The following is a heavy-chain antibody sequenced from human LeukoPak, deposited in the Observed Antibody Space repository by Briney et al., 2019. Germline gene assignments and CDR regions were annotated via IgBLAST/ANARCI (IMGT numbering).Heavy chain of an antibody. CDR1: GFIFRNYW. V-gene: IGHV3-7*02. Sequence: QPGGSLRLSCVASGFIFRNYWMSWVRQAPGKGLEWVANINHDGGDKNYVDSVKGRFTISRDNAKSSLYLQMNSLRVEDTAVYYCAITGGPTVTAFDLWGQGTLVTVSS. J-gene: IGHJ4*02. CDR2: INHDGGDK. CDR3: AITGGPTVTAFDL. D-gene: IGHD4-17*01.